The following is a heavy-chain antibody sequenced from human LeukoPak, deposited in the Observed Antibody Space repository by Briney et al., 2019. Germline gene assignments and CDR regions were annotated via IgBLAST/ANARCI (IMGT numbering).Heavy chain of an antibody. CDR1: GYTFTGYY. J-gene: IGHJ3*02. V-gene: IGHV1-2*02. CDR3: ARDRGSGWRTDTFDI. CDR2: INPNSGGT. Sequence: GASVKVSCKASGYTFTGYYMHWVRQAPGQGPEWMGWINPNSGGTNYAQKFQGRVTMTRDTSITTAYMELSRLRSDDTAVYYCARDRGSGWRTDTFDIWGQGTMVTVSS. D-gene: IGHD6-19*01.